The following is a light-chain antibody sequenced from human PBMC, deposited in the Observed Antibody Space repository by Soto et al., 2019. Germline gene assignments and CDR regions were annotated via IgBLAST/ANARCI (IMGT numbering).Light chain of an antibody. CDR1: QSVSSK. V-gene: IGKV3-15*01. Sequence: EIVMTQSPASLCVSPGEGATLSCRASQSVSSKLAWYQQKPGQAPRLLIYGASTRATGIPARFSGSGSGTEFTLIISSLQSEDSAVYYCQQYNSWLWTFGQGTKGDIK. CDR3: QQYNSWLWT. J-gene: IGKJ1*01. CDR2: GAS.